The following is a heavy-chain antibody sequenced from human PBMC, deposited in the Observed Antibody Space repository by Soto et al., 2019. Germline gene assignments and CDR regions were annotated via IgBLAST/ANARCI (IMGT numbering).Heavy chain of an antibody. CDR3: GGCSGGSCYNPIDY. V-gene: IGHV3-23*01. CDR1: GLTFSSYA. CDR2: INYSGGST. Sequence: EVQLLESGGGLVQPGGSLRLSCAASGLTFSSYAMSWVRQAPGKGLEWVSCINYSGGSTYYADSVKGRFTISRDNSKNTLWLQINSLRAEDTAVYYCGGCSGGSCYNPIDYWGQGTLVTVSS. D-gene: IGHD2-15*01. J-gene: IGHJ4*02.